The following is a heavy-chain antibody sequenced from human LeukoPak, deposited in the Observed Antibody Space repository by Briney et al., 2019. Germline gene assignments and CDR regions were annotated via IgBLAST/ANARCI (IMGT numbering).Heavy chain of an antibody. D-gene: IGHD2-15*01. CDR1: GFTFSSYG. CDR3: AKDRYVVVAATPDY. CDR2: IWYDGSNK. V-gene: IGHV3-33*06. J-gene: IGHJ4*02. Sequence: SGGSLRLSCAASGFTFSSYGMHWVRQAPGKGLEWVAVIWYDGSNKYYADSVKGRFTISRDNSKNTLYLQMNSLRGEDTAVYYCAKDRYVVVAATPDYWGQGTLVTVSS.